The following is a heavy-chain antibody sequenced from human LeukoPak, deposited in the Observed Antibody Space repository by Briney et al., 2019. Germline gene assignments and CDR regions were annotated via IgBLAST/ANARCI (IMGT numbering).Heavy chain of an antibody. D-gene: IGHD5-12*01. J-gene: IGHJ2*01. Sequence: SETLSLTCTVSGGSISSYYWSWIRQPAGKGLEWIGRIYSSGNTKYNPSLKSRVTVSADTSKNQFSLKLNSVTAADTAMYYCVRSNSGYDFYWYFDLWGRGTLVTVSS. CDR3: VRSNSGYDFYWYFDL. CDR1: GGSISSYY. CDR2: IYSSGNT. V-gene: IGHV4-4*07.